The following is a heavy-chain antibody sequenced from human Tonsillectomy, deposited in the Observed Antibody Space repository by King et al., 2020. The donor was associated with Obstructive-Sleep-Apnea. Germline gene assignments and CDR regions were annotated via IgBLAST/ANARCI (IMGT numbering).Heavy chain of an antibody. CDR2: IMCCGGST. V-gene: IGHV3-23*04. CDR3: AKSIPADMIIYFQH. J-gene: IGHJ1*01. CDR1: VFTFSSYV. D-gene: IGHD2-2*01. Sequence: VQLVESGGGLVQPGGSLRLSCAASVFTFSSYVISWFRQAPGKGLEWFSAIMCCGGSTYFSDSVKGRFTISRDNSKNTLYLQMNSLRAEDTAVYYCAKSIPADMIIYFQHWGQGTLVTVSS.